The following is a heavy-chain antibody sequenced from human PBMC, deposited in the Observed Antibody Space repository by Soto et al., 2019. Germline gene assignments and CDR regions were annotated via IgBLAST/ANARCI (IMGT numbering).Heavy chain of an antibody. D-gene: IGHD6-13*01. V-gene: IGHV3-21*01. Sequence: PGGSLRLSCAASGFTFSSYSMNWVRQAPGKGLEWVSSISSSSSYIYYADSVKGRFTISRDNAKNSLYLQMNSLRAEDTAVYYCARDRDSSSWYYFDYWGQGTLVTVSS. CDR2: ISSSSSYI. J-gene: IGHJ4*02. CDR1: GFTFSSYS. CDR3: ARDRDSSSWYYFDY.